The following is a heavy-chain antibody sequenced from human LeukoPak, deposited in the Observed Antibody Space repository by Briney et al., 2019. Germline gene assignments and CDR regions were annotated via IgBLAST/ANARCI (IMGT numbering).Heavy chain of an antibody. D-gene: IGHD2-2*01. V-gene: IGHV1-2*02. CDR2: IKPNNGGT. Sequence: GASVKVSCKASGYTFTGYYMHWVRQAPGQRLEWMGWIKPNNGGTNYAQKFQGRVTMTRDTSISTAYMELSRLRSDDTAVYYCARARGDIVVVPAAIWFDPWGQGTLVTVSS. J-gene: IGHJ5*02. CDR1: GYTFTGYY. CDR3: ARARGDIVVVPAAIWFDP.